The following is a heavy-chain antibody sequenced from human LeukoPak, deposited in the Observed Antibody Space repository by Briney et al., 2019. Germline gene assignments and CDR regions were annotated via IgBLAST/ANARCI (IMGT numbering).Heavy chain of an antibody. CDR1: GGTFSSYA. V-gene: IGHV1-69*04. CDR2: IIPIFGIA. Sequence: SVKVSCKASGGTFSSYAINWVRQAPGQGLEWMGRIIPIFGIANYAQKFQGRVTITADKSTSTAYMELSSLRSEDTAVYYCARWLGADCGGDCYDYWGQGTQVTVSS. CDR3: ARWLGADCGGDCYDY. D-gene: IGHD2-21*01. J-gene: IGHJ4*02.